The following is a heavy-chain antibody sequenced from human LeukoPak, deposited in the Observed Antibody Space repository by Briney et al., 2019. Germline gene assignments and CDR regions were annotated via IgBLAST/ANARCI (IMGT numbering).Heavy chain of an antibody. Sequence: PGGSLRLSCAASGFTVSSYYMNWVRQAPGKGLEWVSVIYSGGTTDYADSVKGRFTISRDNSKNALYLQMDSLRAEDTAVYFCARGGPGLVIATSSSLGYWGQGTLVTVSS. CDR2: IYSGGTT. CDR1: GFTVSSYY. D-gene: IGHD6-6*01. V-gene: IGHV3-66*02. CDR3: ARGGPGLVIATSSSLGY. J-gene: IGHJ4*02.